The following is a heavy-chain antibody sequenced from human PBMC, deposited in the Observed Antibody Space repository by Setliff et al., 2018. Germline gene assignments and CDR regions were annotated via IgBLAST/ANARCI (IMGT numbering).Heavy chain of an antibody. D-gene: IGHD6-19*01. V-gene: IGHV4-39*07. CDR3: AREQWLDPPGYYYMDV. Sequence: PSETLSLTCTVSGGSISSSYYYWGWIRQPPGKGLEWIGRIYTSGSTNYNPSLKSRVTMSIDTSKNQFSLKLNSVTAADMAAYYCAREQWLDPPGYYYMDVWAKGTTVTVSS. CDR2: IYTSGST. J-gene: IGHJ6*03. CDR1: GGSISSSYYY.